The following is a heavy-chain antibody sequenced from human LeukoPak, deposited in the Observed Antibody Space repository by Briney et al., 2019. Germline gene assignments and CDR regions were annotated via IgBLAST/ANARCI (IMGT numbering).Heavy chain of an antibody. V-gene: IGHV4-61*02. J-gene: IGHJ6*03. CDR3: ARWSGSVTARNYYYYMDV. D-gene: IGHD6-6*01. CDR1: GGSISSSSYY. Sequence: KPSETLSLTCTVSGGSISSSSYYWTWIRQPAGSGLEWIGRIYTSGTTDYNPSLRTRVTISVDASRNQFSLNLSSVTAADTAVYYCARWSGSVTARNYYYYMDVWGEGTTVTVSS. CDR2: IYTSGTT.